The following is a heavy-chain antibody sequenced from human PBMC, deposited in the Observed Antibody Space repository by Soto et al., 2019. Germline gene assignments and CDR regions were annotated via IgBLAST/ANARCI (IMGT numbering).Heavy chain of an antibody. V-gene: IGHV4-31*03. CDR1: GGSISSGGYY. J-gene: IGHJ6*02. D-gene: IGHD2-21*01. CDR2: IYYSGST. CDR3: ARSRDIVVGHMDV. Sequence: QVQLQESDPGLVKPSQTLSLTCTVSGGSISSGGYYWSWIRQHPGKGLEWIGYIYYSGSTYYNPSLKSRVTISVDTSKNQFSLKLSSVTAADTAVYYCARSRDIVVGHMDVWGQGTTVTVSS.